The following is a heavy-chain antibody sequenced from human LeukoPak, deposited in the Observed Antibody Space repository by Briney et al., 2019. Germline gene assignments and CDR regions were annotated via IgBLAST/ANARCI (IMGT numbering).Heavy chain of an antibody. J-gene: IGHJ4*02. CDR2: IYNSGST. V-gene: IGHV4-59*01. CDR3: ARHGSGWSFDY. Sequence: SETLSLTCKVSGGSISTYYWSWFRQPPGKGLEWIGYIYNSGSTTYNPSLKSRVTISVDTSRNQFSLKLTSVTATDTAVYYCARHGSGWSFDYWGQGALVTVSS. D-gene: IGHD6-19*01. CDR1: GGSISTYY.